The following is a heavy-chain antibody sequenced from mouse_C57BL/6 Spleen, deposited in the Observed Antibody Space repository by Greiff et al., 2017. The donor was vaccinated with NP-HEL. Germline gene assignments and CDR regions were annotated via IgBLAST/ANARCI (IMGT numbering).Heavy chain of an antibody. V-gene: IGHV1-50*01. CDR1: GYTFTSYW. Sequence: QVQLQQSGAELVKPGASVKLSCKASGYTFTSYWMQWVKQRPGQGLEWIGEIDPSDSYTNYNQKFKGKATLTVDTSSSTAYMQLSSLTSEDSAVYYCASYGSGFAYWGQGTLVTVAA. CDR3: ASYGSGFAY. J-gene: IGHJ3*01. CDR2: IDPSDSYT. D-gene: IGHD1-1*01.